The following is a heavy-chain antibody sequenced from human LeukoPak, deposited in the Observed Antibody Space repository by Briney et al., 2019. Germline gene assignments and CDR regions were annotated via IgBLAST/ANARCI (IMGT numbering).Heavy chain of an antibody. CDR2: ISSSGSTI. CDR1: GFTFSDYY. CDR3: ATDSYSGSYCVY. J-gene: IGHJ4*02. V-gene: IGHV3-11*01. Sequence: GGSLRLSCAASGFTFSDYYMSWIRQAPGKGLEWVSYISSSGSTIYYADSVKGRFTISRDNARNSLYLQMNSLRSEDTAVYYCATDSYSGSYCVYWGQGTLVTVSS. D-gene: IGHD1-26*01.